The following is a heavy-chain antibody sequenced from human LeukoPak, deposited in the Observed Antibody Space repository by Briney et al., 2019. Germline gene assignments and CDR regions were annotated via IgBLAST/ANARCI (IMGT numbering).Heavy chain of an antibody. CDR3: ARVGMRVGAHP. V-gene: IGHV4-4*07. Sequence: PSETLSLTCSVSGGSIRNYFWSWIRQPAGKGLEWIGRIYTSGSIDYKPSLRSRVTMSVDTSRNQFSLKLTSVTAADTAVYYCARVGMRVGAHPWGQGTLVTVSS. CDR1: GGSIRNYF. J-gene: IGHJ5*02. CDR2: IYTSGSI. D-gene: IGHD1-26*01.